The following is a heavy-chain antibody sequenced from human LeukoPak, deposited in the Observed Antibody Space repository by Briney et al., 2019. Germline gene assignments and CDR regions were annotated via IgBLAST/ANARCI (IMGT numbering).Heavy chain of an antibody. V-gene: IGHV3-23*01. D-gene: IGHD3-22*01. J-gene: IGHJ4*02. Sequence: PGGSLRLSCAASGFTFSSYAMSWVRQAPGKGLEWVSDISGSGGSTYYADSVKGRFTISRDNSKNTLYLQMNSLRAEDTAVYYCAKDISGRVVITYFDYWGQGTLVTVSS. CDR2: ISGSGGST. CDR1: GFTFSSYA. CDR3: AKDISGRVVITYFDY.